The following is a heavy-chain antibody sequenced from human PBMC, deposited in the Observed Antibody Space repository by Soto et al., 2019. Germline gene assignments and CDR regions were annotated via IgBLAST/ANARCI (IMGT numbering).Heavy chain of an antibody. Sequence: AASVKVSCKASGYTFTSYGISWVRQAPGQGLEWMGWISAYNGNTNYAQKLQGRVTMTTDTSTSTAYMELRSLRSDDTAVYYCARTQRRPMVRSIRAIGPVDYWGQGTLVTVSS. V-gene: IGHV1-18*04. CDR1: GYTFTSYG. D-gene: IGHD3-10*01. J-gene: IGHJ4*02. CDR3: ARTQRRPMVRSIRAIGPVDY. CDR2: ISAYNGNT.